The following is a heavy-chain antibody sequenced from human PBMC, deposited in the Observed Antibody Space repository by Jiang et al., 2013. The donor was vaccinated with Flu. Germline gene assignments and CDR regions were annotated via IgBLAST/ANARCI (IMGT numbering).Heavy chain of an antibody. CDR3: ARRYCSGGSCYPMTFDY. CDR1: GFTFSDYY. CDR2: ISSSGSYX. D-gene: IGHD2-15*01. J-gene: IGHJ4*02. Sequence: KPGGSLRLSCATSGFTFSDYYMNWIRQAPGKGLEWVSYISSSGSYXNYADSVKGRFTISRDNAKNSLYLLMNSLRAEDTAVYYCARRYCSGGSCYPMTFDYWGQGTLVTVSS. V-gene: IGHV3-11*06.